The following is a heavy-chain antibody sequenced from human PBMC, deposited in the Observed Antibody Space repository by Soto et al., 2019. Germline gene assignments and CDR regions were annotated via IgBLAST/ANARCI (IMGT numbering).Heavy chain of an antibody. CDR1: GDSVSSNRAA. V-gene: IGHV6-1*01. Sequence: SQTLSLTCAISGDSVSSNRAAWSWIRQSPSRGLEWLGRTYYRSKWYNDYAVSVKSRITINPDTSKNQFSLQLNSVTPEDTAVYYCARAWGFSSGWYGSFSYWGQGTLVTVSS. CDR3: ARAWGFSSGWYGSFSY. CDR2: TYYRSKWYN. D-gene: IGHD6-19*01. J-gene: IGHJ4*02.